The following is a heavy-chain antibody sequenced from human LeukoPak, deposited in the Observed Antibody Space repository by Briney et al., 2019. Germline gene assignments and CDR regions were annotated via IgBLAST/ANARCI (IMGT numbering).Heavy chain of an antibody. V-gene: IGHV3-21*01. CDR1: GFTFSSYS. CDR3: ARASGYSGYDYVLSDSFDP. Sequence: GGALRLSCAASGFTFSSYSMNWVRQAPGKGLEWVSSIISSSSYIYYADSVKGRFTISRDNAKNSLYLQMNSLRAEDTAVYYCARASGYSGYDYVLSDSFDPWGQGTLVTVSS. J-gene: IGHJ5*02. D-gene: IGHD5-12*01. CDR2: IISSSSYI.